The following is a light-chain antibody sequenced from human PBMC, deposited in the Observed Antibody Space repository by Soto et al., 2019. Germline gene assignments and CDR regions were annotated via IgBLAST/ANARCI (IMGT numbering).Light chain of an antibody. CDR3: QQSETYPLT. CDR1: QTVSRY. Sequence: DIQLPQSPSSLSASVGDTFTITCRASQTVSRYLNWYQQKSGTAPKLLIYAASTLHTGVPSRFSGSGSGTEFTLTISSLQPGDFATYYCQQSETYPLTFGQGTRLEIK. CDR2: AAS. V-gene: IGKV1-39*01. J-gene: IGKJ5*01.